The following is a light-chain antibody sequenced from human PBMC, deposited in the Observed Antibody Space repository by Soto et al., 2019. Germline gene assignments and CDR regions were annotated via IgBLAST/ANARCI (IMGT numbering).Light chain of an antibody. J-gene: IGLJ2*01. CDR1: SGDVGGYDY. V-gene: IGLV2-8*01. CDR3: AAWDDSLNAVV. Sequence: QSVLTQPPSASGSPGQSVTISCTGTSGDVGGYDYVSWYQQHPGKAPKLLIYTNNQRPSGVPDRFSGSKSGTSASLAISGLRSEDEADFYCAAWDDSLNAVVFGGGTKLTVL. CDR2: TNN.